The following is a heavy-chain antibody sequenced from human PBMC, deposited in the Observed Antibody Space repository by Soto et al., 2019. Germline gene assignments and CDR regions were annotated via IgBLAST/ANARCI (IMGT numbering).Heavy chain of an antibody. J-gene: IGHJ4*02. V-gene: IGHV4-39*01. D-gene: IGHD3-3*01. Sequence: SETLSLTCTVSGGSITGAYYYWGWIRQSPGKGLEYIGSIHYSGRTYYNPSLQGRVTVSVDTSKNQFSLKLVSGTAADTAVYYCAGIRYYDFWSRSWRFDYWGQGTLVTVSS. CDR2: IHYSGRT. CDR1: GGSITGAYYY. CDR3: AGIRYYDFWSRSWRFDY.